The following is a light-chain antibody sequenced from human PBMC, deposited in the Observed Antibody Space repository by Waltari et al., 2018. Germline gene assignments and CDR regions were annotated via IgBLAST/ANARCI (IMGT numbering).Light chain of an antibody. CDR1: QDISNY. CDR2: DAS. Sequence: DIQMTQSPSSLSASVGDSVTITCQASQDISNYLNWYQQKPGKAPKLLIYDASNLETGVPSRFSGSGSGTDFTFTIISLEAEDIETCYCQQCDNRLGGGTKVEIK. CDR3: QQCDNR. V-gene: IGKV1-33*01. J-gene: IGKJ4*01.